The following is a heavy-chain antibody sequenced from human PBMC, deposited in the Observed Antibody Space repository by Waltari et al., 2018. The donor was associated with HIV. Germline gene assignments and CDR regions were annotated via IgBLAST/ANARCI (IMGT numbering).Heavy chain of an antibody. J-gene: IGHJ4*02. CDR2: ISGSGTST. V-gene: IGHV3-11*01. D-gene: IGHD6-19*01. CDR3: ASKSTGWYAD. CDR1: GLTFSDYY. Sequence: QVQLVESGGGWVKPGGSLRLSCAASGLTFSDYYMGWFRHAPGKGLEWVSYISGSGTSTYYIESVKGRFTIARDNARDSVYLQMSNLRPEDTAVYYCASKSTGWYADWGQGTLVTVSS.